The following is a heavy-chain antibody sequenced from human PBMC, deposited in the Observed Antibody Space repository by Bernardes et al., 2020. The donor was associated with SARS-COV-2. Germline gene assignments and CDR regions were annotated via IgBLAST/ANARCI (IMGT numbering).Heavy chain of an antibody. V-gene: IGHV4-59*01. J-gene: IGHJ5*02. Sequence: GSLRLSCAASGFYFDDYYMSWIRQPPGKGLEWIGYIYYSGSTNYNPSLKSRVTISVDTSKNQFSLKLSSVTAADTAVYYCARDGWVVPAARRGNWFDPWGQGTLVTVSS. CDR2: IYYSGST. CDR1: GFYFDDYY. D-gene: IGHD2-2*01. CDR3: ARDGWVVPAARRGNWFDP.